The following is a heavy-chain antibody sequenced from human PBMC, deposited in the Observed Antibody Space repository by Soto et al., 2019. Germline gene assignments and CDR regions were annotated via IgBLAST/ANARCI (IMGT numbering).Heavy chain of an antibody. Sequence: GGSLRLSCAASGFTFSSYTIHWVRQAPGKGLEWVALILYDGGNKYYADSVKGGFTISRDNSKNTLYLQMNSLRAEDTAVYYCARDNGYSHGHGMDVWGLGTTVTVSS. D-gene: IGHD5-18*01. CDR2: ILYDGGNK. CDR1: GFTFSSYT. V-gene: IGHV3-30-3*01. CDR3: ARDNGYSHGHGMDV. J-gene: IGHJ6*02.